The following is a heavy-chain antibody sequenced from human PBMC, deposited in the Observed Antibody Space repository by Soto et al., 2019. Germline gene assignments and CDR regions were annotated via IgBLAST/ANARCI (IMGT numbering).Heavy chain of an antibody. Sequence: QVQLVESGGGVVQPGRSLRLSCAASGFTFSSYGMHWVRQAPGKGLEWVAVIWYDGSNKYYADSVKGRFTISRDNSKNTLYRQMNSPRAEDTAVYYCARDPFTTRYGDYYFDYWGQGTLVTVSS. D-gene: IGHD4-17*01. CDR2: IWYDGSNK. CDR1: GFTFSSYG. J-gene: IGHJ4*02. V-gene: IGHV3-33*01. CDR3: ARDPFTTRYGDYYFDY.